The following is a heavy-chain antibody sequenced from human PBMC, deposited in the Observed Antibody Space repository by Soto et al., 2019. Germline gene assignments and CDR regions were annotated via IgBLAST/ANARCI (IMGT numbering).Heavy chain of an antibody. Sequence: PGESLKISCAASGFTFSSYAMSWVRQAPGKGQEWISAITAGGGATYYADSVEGRFTISRDNSKNTLYLQMNSLRTEDTAVYYCARKYCGGGICYFAFDIWGQGTMVTVSS. CDR1: GFTFSSYA. D-gene: IGHD2-15*01. CDR3: ARKYCGGGICYFAFDI. J-gene: IGHJ3*02. V-gene: IGHV3-23*01. CDR2: ITAGGGAT.